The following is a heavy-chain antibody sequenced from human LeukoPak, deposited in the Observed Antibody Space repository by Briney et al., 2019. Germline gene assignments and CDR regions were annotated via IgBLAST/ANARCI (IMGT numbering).Heavy chain of an antibody. CDR3: ARDRGGYSYGYRFDP. CDR2: IYYSGST. D-gene: IGHD5-18*01. J-gene: IGHJ5*02. V-gene: IGHV4-59*01. Sequence: SETLSLTCTVSGGSISSYYWSWIRQPPGKGLEWIGHIYYSGSTNYNPSLKSRVTISVDTSKNQFSLKLSSVTAADTAVYYCARDRGGYSYGYRFDPWGQGTLVTVSS. CDR1: GGSISSYY.